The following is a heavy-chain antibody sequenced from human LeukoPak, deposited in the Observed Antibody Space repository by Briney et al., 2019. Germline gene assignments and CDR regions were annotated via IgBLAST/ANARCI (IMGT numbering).Heavy chain of an antibody. CDR1: GYVFPTSW. CDR3: ARQEGDGDYSWYYFDY. CDR2: IYLGDTDA. Sequence: GESLKISCKGFGYVFPTSWIGWVRQMPGKGLEWMGMIYLGDTDATYSPSFEGQVIISSDKSISTAYLQWSSLKASDTAMYYCARQEGDGDYSWYYFDYWGQGTLVTVSS. V-gene: IGHV5-51*01. J-gene: IGHJ4*02. D-gene: IGHD4-17*01.